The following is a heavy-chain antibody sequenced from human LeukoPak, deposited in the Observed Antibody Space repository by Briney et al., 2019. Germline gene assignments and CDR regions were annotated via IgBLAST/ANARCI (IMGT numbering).Heavy chain of an antibody. D-gene: IGHD6-6*01. CDR1: GGSISSYY. J-gene: IGHJ4*02. CDR2: IYTSGST. V-gene: IGHV4-4*07. Sequence: PSETLSLTCTVSGGSISSYYWSWIRQPAGKGLEWIGRIYTSGSTNYNPSLKSRVTISVDKSENQFSLKLSSVTAADTAVYYCARASIAARHFDYWGQGTLVPVPS. CDR3: ARASIAARHFDY.